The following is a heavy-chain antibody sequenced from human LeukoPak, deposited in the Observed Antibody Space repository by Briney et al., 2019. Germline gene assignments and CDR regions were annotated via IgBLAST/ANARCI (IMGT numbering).Heavy chain of an antibody. V-gene: IGHV4-34*01. CDR3: ARQLYSSSWYGPYFDY. CDR2: INHSGST. D-gene: IGHD6-13*01. J-gene: IGHJ4*02. Sequence: SETLSLTCAVYGGSLSGYYWSWIRQPPGKELEWIGEINHSGSTNYNPSLKSRVTISVDTSKNQFSLKLSSVTAADTAVYYCARQLYSSSWYGPYFDYWGQGALVTVSS. CDR1: GGSLSGYY.